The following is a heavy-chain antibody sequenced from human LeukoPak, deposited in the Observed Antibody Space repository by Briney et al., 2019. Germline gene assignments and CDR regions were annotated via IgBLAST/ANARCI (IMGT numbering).Heavy chain of an antibody. CDR3: ARSGLHCTNGVCYLMGQRKDMDV. Sequence: QSSDTQSLMCTLSGYLISRGYYWGWMRQPPGKGLEWIWYIYNSGSTNNNPHLKSRVTISVDTSKEQFSLKLSSVTAADTAVYYCARSGLHCTNGVCYLMGQRKDMDVWGEGTTVTVSS. J-gene: IGHJ6*03. CDR2: IYNSGST. V-gene: IGHV4-59*07. D-gene: IGHD2-8*01. CDR1: GYLISRGYY.